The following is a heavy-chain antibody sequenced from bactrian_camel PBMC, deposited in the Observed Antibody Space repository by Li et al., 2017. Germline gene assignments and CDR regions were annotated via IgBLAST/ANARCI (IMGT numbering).Heavy chain of an antibody. D-gene: IGHD1*01. V-gene: IGHV3S40*01. CDR1: GFTYSSNC. CDR2: IYTGGGVT. J-gene: IGHJ4*01. Sequence: VQLVESGGGSVQAGGSLRLSCLASGFTYSSNCVGWFRQTPGKEREGVAAIYTGGGVTNYGDSVKGRFTISQDNANNTVYLQMDSLKPEDAAMYYCAANIFLGNCPVVDDAYYYWGQGTQVTVS. CDR3: AANIFLGNCPVVDDAYYY.